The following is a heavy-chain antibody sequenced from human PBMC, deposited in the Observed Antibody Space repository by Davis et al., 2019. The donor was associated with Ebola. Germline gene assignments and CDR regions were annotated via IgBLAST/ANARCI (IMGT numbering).Heavy chain of an antibody. V-gene: IGHV3-33*08. J-gene: IGHJ4*02. Sequence: SLNIHCASSGFTFSSYAMHWVRQAPVTGLESVAVIWYDGSNKYYADSVKGRFTISRDNSKNTLYLQMNSLRAEDTAVYYCAREGQSYGDFDYWGQGTLVTVSS. D-gene: IGHD4-17*01. CDR1: GFTFSSYA. CDR3: AREGQSYGDFDY. CDR2: IWYDGSNK.